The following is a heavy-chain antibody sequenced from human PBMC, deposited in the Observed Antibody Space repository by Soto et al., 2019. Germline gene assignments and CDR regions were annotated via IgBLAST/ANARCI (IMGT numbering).Heavy chain of an antibody. J-gene: IGHJ2*01. V-gene: IGHV3-33*01. CDR3: ARGGWRASWYFDL. CDR1: GFIFSNYV. CDR2: IWYDGSSK. Sequence: QVQLVESGGGVVQPGRSLRLPCAASGFIFSNYVMHWVRQAPGKGLEWVAVIWYDGSSKYYADSVKGRFTISRDNSRNTVYLQMNSLRAEDTAIYYCARGGWRASWYFDLWGRGTLVTVSS. D-gene: IGHD2-15*01.